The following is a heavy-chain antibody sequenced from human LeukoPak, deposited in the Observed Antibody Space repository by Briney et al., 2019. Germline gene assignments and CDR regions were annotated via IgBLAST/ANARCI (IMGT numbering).Heavy chain of an antibody. CDR1: SGSFSNYY. V-gene: IGHV4-59*10. CDR3: ARAPVTVKDSFDI. J-gene: IGHJ3*02. Sequence: PSETLSLTCAVYSGSFSNYYWSWIRQPAGKGLEWIGRIFTSGSTNYNASLKSRVTMSVDTSKNQFSLKLRSMTAADTAVYYCARAPVTVKDSFDIWGQGTMVTVSS. D-gene: IGHD4-11*01. CDR2: IFTSGST.